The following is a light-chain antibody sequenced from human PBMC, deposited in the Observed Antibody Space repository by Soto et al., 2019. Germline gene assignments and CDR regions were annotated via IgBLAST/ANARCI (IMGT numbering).Light chain of an antibody. CDR1: NSDVGGYTY. CDR3: SSYTSSSSPYV. Sequence: QSVLTQPASVSGSPGQSITISCTGTNSDVGGYTYVSWYQQHPGKAPKLMIYDVSNRPSGVSNRFSGSKSGNTASLTISGLQADDAADYYCSSYTSSSSPYVFGTGTKVTVL. V-gene: IGLV2-14*03. J-gene: IGLJ1*01. CDR2: DVS.